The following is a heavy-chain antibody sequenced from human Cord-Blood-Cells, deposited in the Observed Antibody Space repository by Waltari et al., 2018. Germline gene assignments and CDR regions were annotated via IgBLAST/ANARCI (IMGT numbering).Heavy chain of an antibody. CDR3: TRQGPVVGATDY. D-gene: IGHD1-26*01. J-gene: IGHJ4*02. CDR2: IRSKANSYAT. Sequence: EVQLVESGGGLVQPGGSLKLSCAASGFTFSGSAMHWVRQASGKGLEWVGRIRSKANSYATAYAASVKGRFTISRDDSKNTAYLQMNSLKTEDTDVYYWTRQGPVVGATDYWGQGTLVTVSS. CDR1: GFTFSGSA. V-gene: IGHV3-73*02.